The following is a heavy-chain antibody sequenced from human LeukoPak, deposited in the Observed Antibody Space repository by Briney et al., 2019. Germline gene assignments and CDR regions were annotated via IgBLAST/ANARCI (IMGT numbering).Heavy chain of an antibody. CDR1: GGSFSGYY. J-gene: IGHJ4*02. Sequence: SETLSLTCAVYGGSFSGYYWSWIRQPPGKGLEWIGEINHSGSTNYNPSLKSRVTISVDTSKNQFSLKLSSVTAADTAVYYCARSQGSGYYFNWGQGTLVTVSS. D-gene: IGHD3-22*01. CDR2: INHSGST. V-gene: IGHV4-34*01. CDR3: ARSQGSGYYFN.